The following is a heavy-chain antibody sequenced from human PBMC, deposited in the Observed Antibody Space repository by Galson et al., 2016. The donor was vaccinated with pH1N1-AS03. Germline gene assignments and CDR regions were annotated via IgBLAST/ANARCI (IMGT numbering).Heavy chain of an antibody. CDR1: GFSFSASG. Sequence: SLRLSCAASGFSFSASGMSWVRQAPGKGLEWVANIRQDGSEKYYVATVEGRFTIYRDNANTSLYLRMNSLRDEDRDVYYCARESPLSYHLDLWGRGTLVTVSS. V-gene: IGHV3-7*03. CDR3: ARESPLSYHLDL. CDR2: IRQDGSEK. J-gene: IGHJ2*01. D-gene: IGHD1-26*01.